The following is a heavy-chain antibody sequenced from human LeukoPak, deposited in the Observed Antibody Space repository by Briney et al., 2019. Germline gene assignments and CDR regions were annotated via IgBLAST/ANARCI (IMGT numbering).Heavy chain of an antibody. CDR2: IWYDGSNK. D-gene: IGHD2-15*01. CDR3: AKDAPDCSGGSCYYNYYFDY. CDR1: GFTFSSYG. J-gene: IGHJ4*02. Sequence: RGSLRLSCAASGFTFSSYGMHWVRQAPGKGLEWVAVIWYDGSNKYYADSVKGRFTISRDNSKNTLYLQMNSLRAEDTAVYYCAKDAPDCSGGSCYYNYYFDYWGQGTLVTVSS. V-gene: IGHV3-33*06.